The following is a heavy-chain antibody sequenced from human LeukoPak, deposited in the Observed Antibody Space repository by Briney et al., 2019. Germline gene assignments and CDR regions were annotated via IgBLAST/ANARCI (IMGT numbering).Heavy chain of an antibody. CDR3: ARRGSSSFYVGDY. D-gene: IGHD6-13*01. CDR1: GFTISSYT. Sequence: AFLRLSCASSGFTISSYTMYCVRQPPGGGVEWVSFITTSSSFIYYADSVQGRFTTSRDNAKNSLYLQMNSLRAEDTAVYYCARRGSSSFYVGDYWGQGTLVSVSS. V-gene: IGHV3-21*01. J-gene: IGHJ4*02. CDR2: ITTSSSFI.